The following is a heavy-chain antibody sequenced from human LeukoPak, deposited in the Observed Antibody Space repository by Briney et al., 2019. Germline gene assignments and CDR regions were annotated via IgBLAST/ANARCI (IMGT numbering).Heavy chain of an antibody. CDR3: ARDSTTVTTDY. CDR2: IYSGGST. CDR1: GSTVSSNY. Sequence: GGPLRLSCAASGSTVSSNYMSGARQAPGKGLEGCAVIYSGGSTYYADSVKGRFTISRDTSKNTLYLQMNSLRAEDTAVYYCARDSTTVTTDYWGQGTLVTVSS. D-gene: IGHD4-17*01. J-gene: IGHJ4*02. V-gene: IGHV3-53*01.